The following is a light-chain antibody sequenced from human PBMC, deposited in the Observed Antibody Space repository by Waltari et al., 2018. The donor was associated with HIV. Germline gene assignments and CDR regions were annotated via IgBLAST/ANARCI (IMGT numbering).Light chain of an antibody. CDR3: MQALQTPRT. V-gene: IGKV2-28*01. CDR2: LGS. Sequence: DIVMTQSPLSLPVPPGEPASISCRSSPSLLHSNGYNYLDWYLQKPGQSPQLLISLGSNRASGVPDRFSGSGAGTDFTLKISRVEAEDVGIYYCMQALQTPRTFGQVTKVEI. J-gene: IGKJ1*01. CDR1: PSLLHSNGYNY.